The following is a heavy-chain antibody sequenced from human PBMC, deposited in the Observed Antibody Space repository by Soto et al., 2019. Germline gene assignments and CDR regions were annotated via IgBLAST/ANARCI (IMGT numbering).Heavy chain of an antibody. CDR2: ISYDGSN. CDR1: GFTFSSYG. V-gene: IGHV3-30*18. D-gene: IGHD5-12*01. CDR3: AKDYSGPADY. J-gene: IGHJ4*02. Sequence: QVQLVESGGGVVQPGRSLRLSCAASGFTFSSYGMHWVRQAPGKGLEWVAVISYDGSNYYADSVKGRFTISRDNSKNTLYLQMNRLRAEDTAIYYCAKDYSGPADYWGQGTLVTVSS.